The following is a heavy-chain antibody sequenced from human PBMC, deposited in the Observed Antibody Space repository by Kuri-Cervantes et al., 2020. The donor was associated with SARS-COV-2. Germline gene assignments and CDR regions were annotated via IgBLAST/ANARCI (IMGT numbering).Heavy chain of an antibody. CDR1: GFTFSSYS. J-gene: IGHJ6*02. Sequence: GGSLRLSCAASGFTFSSYSMNWVRQAPGKGLEWVSSISSSSSYIYYADSVKGRFTISRDNAQNSLYLQMNSLRAEDTAVYYCARERGSNNYYYGMDVWGQGTTVTVSS. CDR3: ARERGSNNYYYGMDV. CDR2: ISSSSSYI. V-gene: IGHV3-21*01. D-gene: IGHD3-10*01.